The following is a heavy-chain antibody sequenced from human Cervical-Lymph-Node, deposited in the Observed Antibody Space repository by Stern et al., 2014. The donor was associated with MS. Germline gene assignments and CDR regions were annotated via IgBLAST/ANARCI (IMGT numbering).Heavy chain of an antibody. CDR3: AREALAAGGLDY. J-gene: IGHJ4*02. CDR1: GGSISSYY. Sequence: QVQLQESGPGLVKPSETLSLTCTVSGGSISSYYWSWIRQPPGKGLEWIGYIYYSGSTNYTPSLKSRVTISVDTSKNQFSLKLSSVTAADTAVYYCAREALAAGGLDYWGQGTLVTVSS. D-gene: IGHD6-13*01. V-gene: IGHV4-59*01. CDR2: IYYSGST.